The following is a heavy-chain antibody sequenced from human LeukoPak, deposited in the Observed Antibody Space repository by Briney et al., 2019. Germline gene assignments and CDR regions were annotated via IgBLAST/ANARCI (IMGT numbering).Heavy chain of an antibody. V-gene: IGHV3-30*03. Sequence: GGSLRLSCAASGFTFSSYGMHWVRQAPGKGLEWVAVISYDGSNKYYADSVKGRFTISRDNSKNTLYLQMNSQRAEDTAVYYCVGVVSYYYGMDVWGQGTTVTVSS. CDR3: VGVVSYYYGMDV. CDR1: GFTFSSYG. CDR2: ISYDGSNK. D-gene: IGHD3-3*01. J-gene: IGHJ6*02.